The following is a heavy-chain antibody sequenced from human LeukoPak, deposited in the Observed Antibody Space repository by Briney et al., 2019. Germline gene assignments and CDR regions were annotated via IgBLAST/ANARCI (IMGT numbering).Heavy chain of an antibody. D-gene: IGHD3-22*01. Sequence: PSETLSLTCTVSGASISSYYWGWIRQPPGKGLEWIGYIYYSGSTYYNPSLKSRVTISVDTSKNQFSLKLSSVTAADTAVYYCARVLSYDSSGYYYYFDYWGQGTLVTVSS. CDR2: IYYSGST. CDR1: GASISSYY. CDR3: ARVLSYDSSGYYYYFDY. V-gene: IGHV4-30-4*08. J-gene: IGHJ4*02.